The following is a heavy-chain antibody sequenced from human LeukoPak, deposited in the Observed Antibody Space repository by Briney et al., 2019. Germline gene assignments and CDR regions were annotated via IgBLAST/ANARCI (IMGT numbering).Heavy chain of an antibody. D-gene: IGHD3-10*01. CDR1: GYTFTSYY. CDR2: INPSGGST. J-gene: IGHJ6*03. CDR3: ARAGNYYYYYMEV. V-gene: IGHV1-46*01. Sequence: GASVKVSCKASGYTFTSYYMHWVRQAPGQGLEWMGIINPSGGSTSYAQKFQGRVAMTRDTSTGTVYMELSSLRSEDTAVYYCARAGNYYYYYMEVWGKGTTVTVSS.